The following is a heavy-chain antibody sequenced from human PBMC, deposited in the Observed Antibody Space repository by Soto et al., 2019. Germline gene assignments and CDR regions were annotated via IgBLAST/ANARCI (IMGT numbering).Heavy chain of an antibody. Sequence: QITLKESGPTLVEPTQTLTLTCSFSGFSLSSSGVGVGWLRQAPGKALECLGIIYWDNDRRYNPSLKKRLTLTKDTSKNQVILTMTYMEPVDTAAYYCAHRFPYSSYWDVGWFDTWGQGTLVTVS. J-gene: IGHJ5*02. D-gene: IGHD2-21*01. CDR3: AHRFPYSSYWDVGWFDT. CDR1: GFSLSSSGVG. V-gene: IGHV2-5*02. CDR2: IYWDNDR.